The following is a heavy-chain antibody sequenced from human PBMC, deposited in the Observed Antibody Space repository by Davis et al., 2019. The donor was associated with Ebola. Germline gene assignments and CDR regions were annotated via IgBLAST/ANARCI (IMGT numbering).Heavy chain of an antibody. CDR3: ARRGTSAGGGGAAGVYFEY. Sequence: PGGSLRLSCAASGFTFRTYAMSWVRQAPGKGLEWVSTISGNGGGTYYADSVKGRFTISRDNSRDTLYLQINSLRVEDTAVYYCARRGTSAGGGGAAGVYFEYWGQGTLVTVSS. J-gene: IGHJ4*02. CDR2: ISGNGGGT. D-gene: IGHD6-13*01. V-gene: IGHV3-23*01. CDR1: GFTFRTYA.